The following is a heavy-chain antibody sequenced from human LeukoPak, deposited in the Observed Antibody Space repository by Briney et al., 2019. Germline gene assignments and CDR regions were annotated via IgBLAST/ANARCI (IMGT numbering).Heavy chain of an antibody. D-gene: IGHD3-16*01. CDR2: IFASGNT. CDR1: GASISTYY. V-gene: IGHV4-4*07. J-gene: IGHJ4*02. Sequence: SETLSLTCTVSGASISTYYWSWVRQPAGKGLEWVGRIFASGNTNYNPSLESRIAMSVDTSKNQFSLNLSSVTAADTAIYYCVQDGPLRSDYWGQGTLVTVSS. CDR3: VQDGPLRSDY.